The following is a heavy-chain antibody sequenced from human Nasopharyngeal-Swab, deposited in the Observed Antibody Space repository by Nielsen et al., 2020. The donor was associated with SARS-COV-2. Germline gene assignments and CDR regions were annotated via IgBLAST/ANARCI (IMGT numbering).Heavy chain of an antibody. CDR1: GYTFTSYD. V-gene: IGHV1-8*01. Sequence: SVKVSCKASGYTFTSYDINWVRQATGQGLEWMGWMNPNSGNTGYAQKFQGRVTMTRNTSISPAYMELSSLRSEDTAVYYCARGLSRRRLLPTYYFDYWGQGTLVTVSS. D-gene: IGHD3-10*01. CDR2: MNPNSGNT. CDR3: ARGLSRRRLLPTYYFDY. J-gene: IGHJ4*02.